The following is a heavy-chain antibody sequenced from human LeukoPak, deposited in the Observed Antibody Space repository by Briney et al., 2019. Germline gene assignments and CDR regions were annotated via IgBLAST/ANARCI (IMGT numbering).Heavy chain of an antibody. CDR1: RFTFSSHA. J-gene: IGHJ3*02. Sequence: GGSLRVSCAASRFTFSSHAMSWVRQAPGKGLEWVSAISGGGSTYYADSVKGRFTISRDNSKNTLYLQMNSLRAEDTAVYYCAKSYCSSTSCYGAFDIWGQGTMVTVSS. CDR2: ISGGGST. D-gene: IGHD2-2*01. CDR3: AKSYCSSTSCYGAFDI. V-gene: IGHV3-23*01.